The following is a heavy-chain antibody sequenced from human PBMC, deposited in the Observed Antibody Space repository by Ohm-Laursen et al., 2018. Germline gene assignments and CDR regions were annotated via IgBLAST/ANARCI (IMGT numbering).Heavy chain of an antibody. CDR3: ARSEMATIIYYFDY. J-gene: IGHJ4*02. CDR2: IILILGIA. CDR1: GGTFSSYA. D-gene: IGHD5-24*01. Sequence: GASVKVSCKASGGTFSSYAISWVRQGPGQGLEWMGRIILILGIANYAQKFQGRVPITADKSTSTAYMELSSLRSEDTAVYYCARSEMATIIYYFDYWGQGTLVTVSS. V-gene: IGHV1-69*04.